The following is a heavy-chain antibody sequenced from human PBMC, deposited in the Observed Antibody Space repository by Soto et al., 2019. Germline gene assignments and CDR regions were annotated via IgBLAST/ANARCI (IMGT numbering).Heavy chain of an antibody. CDR1: GGSISSYY. J-gene: IGHJ4*02. CDR3: ARSDGRY. CDR2: IYYSGST. Sequence: QVQLQESGPGLVKPSETLSLTCTVSGGSISSYYWSWIRQPPGKGLEWSGYIYYSGSTNYNPSLKSRVTISVDTSKNQFSLKLSSVTAADTAVYYCARSDGRYWGQGTLVTVSS. V-gene: IGHV4-59*01.